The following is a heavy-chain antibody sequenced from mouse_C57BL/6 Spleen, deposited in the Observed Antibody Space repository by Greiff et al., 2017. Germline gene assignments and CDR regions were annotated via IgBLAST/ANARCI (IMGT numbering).Heavy chain of an antibody. Sequence: EVKLEESGGGLVKPGGSLKLSCAASGFTFSSYTMSWVRQTPEKRLEWVATISGGGGNTYYPDSVKGRFTISRDNAKNTLYLQMSSLRSEDTALYYCARRGDPGPLYAMDYWGQGTSVTASS. J-gene: IGHJ4*01. CDR2: ISGGGGNT. D-gene: IGHD2-13*01. CDR3: ARRGDPGPLYAMDY. V-gene: IGHV5-9*01. CDR1: GFTFSSYT.